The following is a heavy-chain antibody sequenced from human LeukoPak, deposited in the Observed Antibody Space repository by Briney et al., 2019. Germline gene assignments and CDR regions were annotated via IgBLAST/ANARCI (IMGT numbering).Heavy chain of an antibody. CDR2: ISYDGSNK. CDR1: GFTFSSYG. CDR3: ATLYGGSLDY. Sequence: PGRSLRLSCAASGFTFSSYGMHWVRQAPGKGLEWVAVISYDGSNKYYADSVKGRFTISRDNSKNTLYLQMNSLRAEDTAVYYCATLYGGSLDYWGQGTLVTVSS. D-gene: IGHD5-12*01. J-gene: IGHJ4*02. V-gene: IGHV3-30*03.